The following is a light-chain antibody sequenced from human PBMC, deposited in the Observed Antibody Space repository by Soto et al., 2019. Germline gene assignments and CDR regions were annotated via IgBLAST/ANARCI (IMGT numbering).Light chain of an antibody. Sequence: VLTQSPNSLAVSLGERATVNCKSSQSVLDNSTNKIYLAWYQKKPGHPPKLLVHWASTWESGVPERFSGGGSGTDFTLTISSLQAEDVAVYYCHQYYSTPQTFGQGTKVDIK. CDR3: HQYYSTPQT. J-gene: IGKJ2*01. V-gene: IGKV4-1*01. CDR2: WAS. CDR1: QSVLDNSTNKIY.